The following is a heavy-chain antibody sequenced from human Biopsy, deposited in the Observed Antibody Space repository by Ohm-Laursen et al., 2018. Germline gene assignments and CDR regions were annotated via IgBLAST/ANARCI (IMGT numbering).Heavy chain of an antibody. Sequence: SLRLSCTASGFILRDYHMSWIRQAPGKGLEWVSNINSVGTIYYADSMRGRFTIPRDNAKNSLYLQMNSLRVEDTAVYYCARSVGIMAAPIDYWGQGTLVTVSS. V-gene: IGHV3-11*01. D-gene: IGHD3-16*01. CDR3: ARSVGIMAAPIDY. CDR1: GFILRDYH. CDR2: INSVGTI. J-gene: IGHJ4*02.